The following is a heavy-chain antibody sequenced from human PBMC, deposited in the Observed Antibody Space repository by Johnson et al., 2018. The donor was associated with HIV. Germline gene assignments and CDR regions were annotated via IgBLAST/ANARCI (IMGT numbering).Heavy chain of an antibody. J-gene: IGHJ3*01. D-gene: IGHD6-13*01. CDR3: ATAAAGLDAFDV. V-gene: IGHV3-11*01. CDR1: GFTFSDYY. Sequence: QVQLVESGGGVVQPGRSLRLSCAASGFTFSDYYMSWIRQAPGKGLEWVSYISSSGSTIYYADSVKGRSTISRDNAKNSLYLQMISLRAEETAVYYCATAAAGLDAFDVWGQGTMVTVSS. CDR2: ISSSGSTI.